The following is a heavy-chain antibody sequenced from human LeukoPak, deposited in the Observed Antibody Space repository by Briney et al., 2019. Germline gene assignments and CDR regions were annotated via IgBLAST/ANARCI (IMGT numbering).Heavy chain of an antibody. J-gene: IGHJ4*02. CDR3: ARDARIAAEAFDY. CDR1: GFTFSSYE. V-gene: IGHV3-48*03. Sequence: GGSLRLSCAASGFTFSSYEMNWVCQAPGKGLEWVSYISSSGSTIYYADSVKGRFTISRDNAKNSLYLQMNSLRAEDTAVYYCARDARIAAEAFDYWGQGTLVTVSS. D-gene: IGHD6-13*01. CDR2: ISSSGSTI.